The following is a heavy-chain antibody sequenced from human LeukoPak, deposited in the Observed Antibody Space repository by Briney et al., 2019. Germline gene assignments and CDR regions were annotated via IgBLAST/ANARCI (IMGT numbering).Heavy chain of an antibody. D-gene: IGHD2-15*01. Sequence: GRSLRLSCAASGFTFSSYGMHWVRQAPGKGLEWVAVISYDGSNKYYADSVKGRFTISRDNSKNTLYLQMNSLRAEDTAVYYCAKNIVVVVAATPGFDYWGQGTLVTVSS. J-gene: IGHJ4*02. CDR3: AKNIVVVVAATPGFDY. V-gene: IGHV3-30*18. CDR2: ISYDGSNK. CDR1: GFTFSSYG.